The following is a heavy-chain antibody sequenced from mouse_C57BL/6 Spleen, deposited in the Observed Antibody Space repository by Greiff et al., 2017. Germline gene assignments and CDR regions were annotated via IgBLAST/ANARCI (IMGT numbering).Heavy chain of an antibody. V-gene: IGHV1-80*01. CDR1: GYAFSSYW. J-gene: IGHJ2*01. CDR3: ARSDGCYYFDY. Sequence: QVQLQQPGAELVKPGASVKISCKASGYAFSSYWMHWVKQRPGQGLEWIGQIYPGDGDTNYNGKFKGKATLTADKSSSTAYMQLSSLTAEDSAVYFCARSDGCYYFDYGGQGTTRTVSS. D-gene: IGHD2-3*01. CDR2: IYPGDGDT.